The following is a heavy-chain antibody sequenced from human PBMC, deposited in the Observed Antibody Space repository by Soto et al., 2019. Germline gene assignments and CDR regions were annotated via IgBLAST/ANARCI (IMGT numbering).Heavy chain of an antibody. CDR1: GFTFSNAW. V-gene: IGHV3-15*01. CDR2: IKSKTDGGTT. CDR3: TTDPAMVRGPYWVNYWFDP. Sequence: EVQLVESGGGLVKPGGSLRLSCAASGFTFSNAWMSWVRQAPGKGLEWVGRIKSKTDGGTTDYAAPVKGRFTISRDDSKNTLYLQMNSLKTEDTAVYYCTTDPAMVRGPYWVNYWFDPWGQGTLVTVSS. D-gene: IGHD3-10*01. J-gene: IGHJ5*02.